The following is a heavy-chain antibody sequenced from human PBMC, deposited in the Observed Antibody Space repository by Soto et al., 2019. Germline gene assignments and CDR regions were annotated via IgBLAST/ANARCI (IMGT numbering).Heavy chain of an antibody. Sequence: SGTLSLTCAVSGGSISSSNWWSWVRQPPGKGLEWIGEIYHSGSTNYNPSLKSRVTISVDKSKNQFSLKLSSVTAADTDVYYCARGWYYYDSSGYSYIWGKGTLVTVSP. CDR1: GGSISSSNW. D-gene: IGHD3-22*01. J-gene: IGHJ4*02. V-gene: IGHV4-4*02. CDR3: ARGWYYYDSSGYSYI. CDR2: IYHSGST.